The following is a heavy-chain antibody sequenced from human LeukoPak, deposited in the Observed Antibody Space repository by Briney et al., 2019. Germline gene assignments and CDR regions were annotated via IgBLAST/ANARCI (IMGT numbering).Heavy chain of an antibody. J-gene: IGHJ4*02. D-gene: IGHD5/OR15-5a*01. V-gene: IGHV4-30-4*01. CDR3: ARVVPIVSTAYYFDY. CDR1: GGSISSGCNY. Sequence: PSQTLFLTCTVSGGSISSGCNYWSWIRQSPEKGREWFAYMYYSVIAYYNPSLESRVTISVDTSRTQFSLKLRSVTAADTAVYYCARVVPIVSTAYYFDYWGQGTLVTVSS. CDR2: MYYSVIA.